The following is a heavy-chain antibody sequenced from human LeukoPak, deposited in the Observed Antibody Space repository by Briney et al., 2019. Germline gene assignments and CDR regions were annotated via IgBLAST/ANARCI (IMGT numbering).Heavy chain of an antibody. CDR2: IKSKTYGGTT. D-gene: IGHD2/OR15-2a*01. Sequence: GGSLRLSCAASGFTFNNAWMSWVRQAPGKGLEWISHIKSKTYGGTTEYAAHVKGRFTISRNDSESTLFLQMDSLTTEDTAGYYCTIDHFGWAQGTLVTVS. V-gene: IGHV3-15*01. CDR3: TIDHFG. J-gene: IGHJ4*02. CDR1: GFTFNNAW.